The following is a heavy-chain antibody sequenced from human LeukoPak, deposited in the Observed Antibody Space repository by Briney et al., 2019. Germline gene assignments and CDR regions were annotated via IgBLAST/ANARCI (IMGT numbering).Heavy chain of an antibody. V-gene: IGHV4-4*07. CDR2: IYTSGST. CDR1: GGSINNYY. CDR3: AREGYYYVSGSVVDHYYYMYV. D-gene: IGHD3-10*01. Sequence: SETLSLTCTVSGGSINNYYWSWIRQPAGKGLEWIGRIYTSGSTNYNRSLKSRVTMSIDTSKNQSSLRLSSVTAADTAVYYCAREGYYYVSGSVVDHYYYMYVWGKGTTVTFSS. J-gene: IGHJ6*03.